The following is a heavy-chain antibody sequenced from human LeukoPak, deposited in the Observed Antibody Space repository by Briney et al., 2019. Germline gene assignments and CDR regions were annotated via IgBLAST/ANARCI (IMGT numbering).Heavy chain of an antibody. Sequence: SETLSLTCTVSGGSISSYYWSWIRQPPGKGLEWIGYIYYGGSTNYNPSLKSRVTISADTSKNQFSLKLSSVTAADTAVYYCARDGYSSSLVYYYGMDVWGQGTTVTVSS. J-gene: IGHJ6*02. D-gene: IGHD6-13*01. V-gene: IGHV4-59*01. CDR3: ARDGYSSSLVYYYGMDV. CDR1: GGSISSYY. CDR2: IYYGGST.